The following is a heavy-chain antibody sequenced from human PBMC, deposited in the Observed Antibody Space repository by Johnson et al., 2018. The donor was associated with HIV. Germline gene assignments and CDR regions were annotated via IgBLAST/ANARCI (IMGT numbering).Heavy chain of an antibody. CDR3: TTVEYGSGSPL. D-gene: IGHD3-10*01. CDR1: GFTFDDYA. CDR2: ISWNSGSI. V-gene: IGHV3-9*01. J-gene: IGHJ3*01. Sequence: VQLVESGGVVVQPGGSLRLSCAASGFTFDDYAMHWVRQAPGKGLEWVSGISWNSGSIGYADSVKGRFTISSDDSKNTLYLQMNSLKTEDTAVYYCTTVEYGSGSPLWGQGTMVTVSS.